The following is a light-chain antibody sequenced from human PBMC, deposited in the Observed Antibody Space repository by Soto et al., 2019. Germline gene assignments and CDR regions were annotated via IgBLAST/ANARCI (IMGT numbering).Light chain of an antibody. CDR1: QTISSW. Sequence: DIQMNQSPSTLSGTVGDRVTITCRASQTISSWLAWYQQIQGKAPKLLIYKASTLKSGVPSRFRGMGSGTEFTLPISRLQTDDFETYYCQHYNSSSEAFGQGTKVDI. J-gene: IGKJ1*01. CDR3: QHYNSSSEA. CDR2: KAS. V-gene: IGKV1-5*03.